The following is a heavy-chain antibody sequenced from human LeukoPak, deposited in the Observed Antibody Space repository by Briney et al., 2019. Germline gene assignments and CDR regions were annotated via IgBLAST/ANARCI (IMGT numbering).Heavy chain of an antibody. CDR2: ISDSGDST. CDR3: ALRGFGAELHLDY. J-gene: IGHJ4*02. D-gene: IGHD3-10*01. CDR1: GFTFSNYG. V-gene: IGHV3-23*01. Sequence: TGGSLRLSCAASGFTFSNYGVSWVRQAPGKGLEWVSGISDSGDSTYYVDSVKGRFTISRDNSKDTLYLQMNSLRAEDSAVYYCALRGFGAELHLDYWGQGTLVTVSS.